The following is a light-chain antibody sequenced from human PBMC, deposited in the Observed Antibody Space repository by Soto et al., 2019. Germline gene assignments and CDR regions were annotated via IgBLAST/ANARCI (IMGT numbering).Light chain of an antibody. CDR1: QSLLHSSGRYY. Sequence: DIVMTQSPLSLPVTPGEPASISCRSSQSLLHSSGRYYLDWYLQKPGQSPQLLIYLGSHRASGVPDRFSGSGSGTDFTLTISRVAAEDVGMYYCIQALQTPFTFGGGTRVEIK. J-gene: IGKJ4*01. V-gene: IGKV2-28*01. CDR2: LGS. CDR3: IQALQTPFT.